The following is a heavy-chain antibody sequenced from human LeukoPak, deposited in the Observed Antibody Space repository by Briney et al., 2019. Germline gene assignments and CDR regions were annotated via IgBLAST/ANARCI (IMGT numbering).Heavy chain of an antibody. CDR3: AKDLEMATILAFDI. CDR2: IKQDGSEK. D-gene: IGHD5-24*01. V-gene: IGHV3-7*01. CDR1: GFTFSSYW. Sequence: GGSLRLSCAASGFTFSSYWMSWVRQAPGKGLEWVANIKQDGSEKYYVDSVKGRFTISRDNAKNSLYLQMNSLRAEDTAVYYCAKDLEMATILAFDIWGQGTMVTVSS. J-gene: IGHJ3*02.